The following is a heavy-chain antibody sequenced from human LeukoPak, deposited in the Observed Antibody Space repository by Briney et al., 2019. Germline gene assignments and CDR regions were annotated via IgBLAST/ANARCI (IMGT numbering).Heavy chain of an antibody. CDR2: ISSSGSTI. J-gene: IGHJ6*04. V-gene: IGHV3-48*03. Sequence: GGSLRLSCAASGFTFSSYEMNWVRQAPGKGLEWVSYISSSGSTIYYADSVKGRFTISRDNAKNSLYLQMNSLRAEDTAVYYCARDLKSPYYYYYGMDVRGKGTTVTVSS. CDR1: GFTFSSYE. CDR3: ARDLKSPYYYYYGMDV.